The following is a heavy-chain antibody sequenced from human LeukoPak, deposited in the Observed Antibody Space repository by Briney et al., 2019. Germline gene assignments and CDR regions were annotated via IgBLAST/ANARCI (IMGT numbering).Heavy chain of an antibody. J-gene: IGHJ6*03. CDR1: GYSICSGYY. D-gene: IGHD3-3*01. CDR3: ARESWGSGYSSGEYYMDV. Sequence: SETLSLTCTVSGYSICSGYYWGWIRQPPGKGLEWIGSIYHSGSTYYNPSLKSRVTISVDTSKNQFSLKLSSVTAADTAVYYCARESWGSGYSSGEYYMDVWGKGTTVTVSS. V-gene: IGHV4-38-2*02. CDR2: IYHSGST.